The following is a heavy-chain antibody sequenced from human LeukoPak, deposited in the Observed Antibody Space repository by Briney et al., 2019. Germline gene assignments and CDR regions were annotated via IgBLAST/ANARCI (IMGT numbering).Heavy chain of an antibody. V-gene: IGHV4-39*01. Sequence: PSETLSLTCTVSGGSINTRSYYWGWLRQPPGKGLEWIGSIYYNGDTYYNPSLKSRVTTSVDTSKNQFSLRLSSVTAADTAVYYCARQYTSSWYVRGYFDYWGQGTLVTVSS. CDR2: IYYNGDT. D-gene: IGHD6-13*01. CDR1: GGSINTRSYY. J-gene: IGHJ4*02. CDR3: ARQYTSSWYVRGYFDY.